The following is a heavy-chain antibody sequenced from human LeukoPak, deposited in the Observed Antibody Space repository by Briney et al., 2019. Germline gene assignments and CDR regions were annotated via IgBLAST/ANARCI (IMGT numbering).Heavy chain of an antibody. CDR3: ARGGWYYYGSGSYIKTYYFDY. Sequence: GAPVKVSCKASGGTFSSYAISWVRQAPGQGLEWMGGIIPIFGTANYAQKFQGRVTITTDESTSTAYMELSSLRSEDTAVYYCARGGWYYYGSGSYIKTYYFDYWGQGTLVTVSS. D-gene: IGHD3-10*01. J-gene: IGHJ4*02. V-gene: IGHV1-69*05. CDR1: GGTFSSYA. CDR2: IIPIFGTA.